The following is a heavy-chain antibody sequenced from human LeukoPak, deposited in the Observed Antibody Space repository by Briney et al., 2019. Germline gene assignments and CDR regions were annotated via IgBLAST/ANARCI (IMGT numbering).Heavy chain of an antibody. CDR2: IYGGGGT. Sequence: GGSLRLSCAASGFTVNRNCMGWVRQAPGKGLQWVSHIYGGGGTYYANSVKGRFTISRDYSKNTLYLQMNRLRVEDTAVYYCSRDSYYGSGSYYRYTFDYWGQGTLVTVSS. CDR3: SRDSYYGSGSYYRYTFDY. D-gene: IGHD3-10*01. V-gene: IGHV3-53*01. J-gene: IGHJ4*02. CDR1: GFTVNRNC.